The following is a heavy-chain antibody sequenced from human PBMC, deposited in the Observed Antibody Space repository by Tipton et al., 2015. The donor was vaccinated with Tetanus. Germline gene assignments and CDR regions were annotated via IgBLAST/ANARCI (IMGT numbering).Heavy chain of an antibody. V-gene: IGHV4-59*01. CDR1: GGSISSYF. CDR3: ARHGLRYYDSSGLGAFDI. CDR2: IFYSGNT. Sequence: GLVKPSETLSLTCTVSGGSISSYFWSWIRQPPGKGLEWIGYIFYSGNTNYNPSLKTRVTISVDTSKNQFSLKLSSVTAADTAVYYCARHGLRYYDSSGLGAFDIWGQGTMVTVSS. J-gene: IGHJ3*02. D-gene: IGHD3-22*01.